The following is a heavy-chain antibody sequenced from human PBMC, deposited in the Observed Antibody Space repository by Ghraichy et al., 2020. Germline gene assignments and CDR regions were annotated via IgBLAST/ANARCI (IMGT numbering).Heavy chain of an antibody. CDR3: AVNVKLAYPFEC. Sequence: GGSLRLSCVASGIAFTSHSLHWVRQAPGKGLEWVSAISGSGRITYYADSTGGRFNISRDNSKNTVSLEMTSLGAEDTAIYYCAVNVKLAYPFECWGQGNLVTVSP. D-gene: IGHD3-3*01. CDR2: ISGSGRIT. J-gene: IGHJ4*02. CDR1: GIAFTSHS. V-gene: IGHV3-23*01.